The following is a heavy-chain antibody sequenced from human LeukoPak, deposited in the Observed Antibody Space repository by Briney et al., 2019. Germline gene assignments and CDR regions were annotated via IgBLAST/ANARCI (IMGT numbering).Heavy chain of an antibody. CDR3: AKGGYYDILTGPFDY. Sequence: GGSLRLSCAASGFTFSSYGMHWVRQAPGKGLEWVAFIRYDGSNKYYADSEKGRFTISRDNSKNTLYLQMNSLRAEDTAVYYCAKGGYYDILTGPFDYWGQGTLVTVSS. V-gene: IGHV3-30*02. CDR2: IRYDGSNK. J-gene: IGHJ4*02. D-gene: IGHD3-9*01. CDR1: GFTFSSYG.